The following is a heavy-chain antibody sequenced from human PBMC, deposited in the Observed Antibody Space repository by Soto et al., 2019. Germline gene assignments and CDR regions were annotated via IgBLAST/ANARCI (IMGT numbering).Heavy chain of an antibody. CDR2: IKSKTDGGTT. Sequence: PGGSLRLSCAASGFTFSNAWMSWVRQAPGKGLEWVGRIKSKTDGGTTDYAAPVKGRFTISRDDSKNTLYLQMNGLKTEDTAVYYCTTDSSGYYGPRFDYWGQGTLVTVSS. V-gene: IGHV3-15*01. D-gene: IGHD3-22*01. CDR3: TTDSSGYYGPRFDY. CDR1: GFTFSNAW. J-gene: IGHJ4*02.